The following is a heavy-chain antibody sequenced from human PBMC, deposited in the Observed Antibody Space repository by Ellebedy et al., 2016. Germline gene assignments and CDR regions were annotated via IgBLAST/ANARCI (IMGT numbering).Heavy chain of an antibody. CDR2: INHSGST. Sequence: SETLSLTCAVYGGSFSGYYWSWIRQPPGKGLEWIGEINHSGSTNYNPSLKSRVTISVDTSKNQFSLKLSSVTAADTAVYYCARGHYYYPYYFDYWGQGTLVTVSS. D-gene: IGHD3-22*01. V-gene: IGHV4-34*01. CDR3: ARGHYYYPYYFDY. J-gene: IGHJ4*02. CDR1: GGSFSGYY.